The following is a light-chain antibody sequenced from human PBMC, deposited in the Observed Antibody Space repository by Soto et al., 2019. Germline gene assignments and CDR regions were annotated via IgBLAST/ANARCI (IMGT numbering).Light chain of an antibody. Sequence: QSVLTQPRSVSGSPGQSVTISCTGTRSDVGGYDYVSWYQQYPGKAPKLMIYDVIKRPSGVPDRVSGSKSGNTASLTISGLQAEDEADYYCCSYAGSYNVVFGGGTKVTVL. V-gene: IGLV2-11*01. J-gene: IGLJ2*01. CDR2: DVI. CDR3: CSYAGSYNVV. CDR1: RSDVGGYDY.